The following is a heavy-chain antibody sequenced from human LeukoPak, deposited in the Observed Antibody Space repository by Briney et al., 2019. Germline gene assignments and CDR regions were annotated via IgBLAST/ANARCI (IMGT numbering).Heavy chain of an antibody. CDR2: ISSHSRDI. V-gene: IGHV3-21*01. J-gene: IGHJ4*01. Sequence: PGVSLRLFCAASGFTFNTYSMNWVRQALGKGLEWVSSISSHSRDIYYADSVKGRFTISRDNAKNSLHLQMNSLRAEDTAVYYCARDDRDISSFRFDYWGHGILVTVSS. D-gene: IGHD6-6*01. CDR3: ARDDRDISSFRFDY. CDR1: GFTFNTYS.